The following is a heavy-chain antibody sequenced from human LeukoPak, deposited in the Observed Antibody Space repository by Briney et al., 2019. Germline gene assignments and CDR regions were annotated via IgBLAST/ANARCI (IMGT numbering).Heavy chain of an antibody. Sequence: PSETLSLTCTVSGGSIISYYWSWIRQPAGKGLEWIGRIYTSGSTNYNPSLKSRVTMSVGTSKNQFSLKLSSVTAADTAVYYCARDSSYDFWSAYRGTEYYYYYMDVWGKGTTVTVSS. V-gene: IGHV4-4*07. D-gene: IGHD3-3*01. CDR2: IYTSGST. CDR1: GGSIISYY. J-gene: IGHJ6*03. CDR3: ARDSSYDFWSAYRGTEYYYYYMDV.